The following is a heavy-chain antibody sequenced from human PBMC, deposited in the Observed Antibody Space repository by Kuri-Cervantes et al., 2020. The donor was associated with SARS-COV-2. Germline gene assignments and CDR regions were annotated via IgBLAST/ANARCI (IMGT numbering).Heavy chain of an antibody. CDR1: GFPFSSYG. CDR2: IRYDGSNK. Sequence: GESLKISFAASGFPFSSYGMHWVRQAPGKGLEWVAFIRYDGSNKYYADSVKGRFTISRDNSKNTLYLQMNSLRAEDTAVYYCAKVDYWGQGTLVTVSS. J-gene: IGHJ4*02. CDR3: AKVDY. V-gene: IGHV3-30*02.